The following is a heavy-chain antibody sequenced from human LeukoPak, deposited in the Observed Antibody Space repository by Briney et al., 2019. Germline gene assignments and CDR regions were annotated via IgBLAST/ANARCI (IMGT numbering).Heavy chain of an antibody. CDR3: ARGGYSSSWSRYYYYYYGMDV. V-gene: IGHV4-34*01. CDR2: INHSGST. CDR1: GGSFRGYY. J-gene: IGHJ6*04. D-gene: IGHD6-13*01. Sequence: KPSETLSLTCAVYGGSFRGYYWSWIRQPPGKGLGWIGEINHSGSTNYNPSLKSRVTISVDTSKNQFSLKLSSVTAADTAVYYCARGGYSSSWSRYYYYYYGMDVWGKGTTVTVSS.